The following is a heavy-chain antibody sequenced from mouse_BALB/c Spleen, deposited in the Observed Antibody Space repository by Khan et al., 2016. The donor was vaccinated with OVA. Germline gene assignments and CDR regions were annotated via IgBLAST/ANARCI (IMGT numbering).Heavy chain of an antibody. V-gene: IGHV3-2*02. CDR2: ISYSGIP. D-gene: IGHD1-1*01. Sequence: VQLQQSGPGLLKPSQSLSLTCTVTGYSFTSDYAWNLLRQFPGDKLEWMAYISYSGIPTYTPSFRSRIAMTRDTSKKQFFLQLNSVTTEDTATYYCASGRLLLRYPDYFDYWGQGTTVTVSS. J-gene: IGHJ2*01. CDR1: GYSFTSDYA. CDR3: ASGRLLLRYPDYFDY.